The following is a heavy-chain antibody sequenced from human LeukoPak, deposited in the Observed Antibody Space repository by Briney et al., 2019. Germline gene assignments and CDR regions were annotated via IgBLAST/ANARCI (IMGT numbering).Heavy chain of an antibody. Sequence: SQTLSLTCAVSGGSISSGGYSWSWIRQPPGKGLEWIGRIYTSGSTNYNPPLKSRVTISVDTSKNQFSLKLSSVTAADTAVYYCARGPHYCSGGSCYYLDAFDIWGQGTMVTVSS. CDR1: GGSISSGGYS. CDR2: IYTSGST. CDR3: ARGPHYCSGGSCYYLDAFDI. J-gene: IGHJ3*02. V-gene: IGHV4-61*02. D-gene: IGHD2-15*01.